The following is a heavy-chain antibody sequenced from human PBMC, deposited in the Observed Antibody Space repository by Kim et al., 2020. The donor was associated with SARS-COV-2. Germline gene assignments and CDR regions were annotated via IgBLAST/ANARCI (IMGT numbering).Heavy chain of an antibody. Sequence: SETLSLTCAVYGGSFSGYYWSWIRQPPGKGLEWIGEINHSGSTNYNPSLKSRVTISVDTSKNQFSLKLSSVTAADTAVYYCARDGTPNSAAAAQAGSDY. D-gene: IGHD6-13*01. CDR2: INHSGST. CDR3: ARDGTPNSAAAAQAGSDY. V-gene: IGHV4-34*01. CDR1: GGSFSGYY. J-gene: IGHJ4*01.